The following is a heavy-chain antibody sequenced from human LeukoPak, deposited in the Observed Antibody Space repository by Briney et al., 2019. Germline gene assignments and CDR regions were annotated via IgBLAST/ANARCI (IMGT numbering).Heavy chain of an antibody. Sequence: GGSLRLSCAASGFTFSSYWMSWVRQAPGKGLEWVANIKQDGSEKYYVDSVKGRFTISRDNAKNSLYLQMNSLRAEDTAVYYCASIMACLRAPLYYFDYWGQGTLVTVSS. CDR1: GFTFSSYW. V-gene: IGHV3-7*01. D-gene: IGHD2/OR15-2a*01. J-gene: IGHJ4*02. CDR2: IKQDGSEK. CDR3: ASIMACLRAPLYYFDY.